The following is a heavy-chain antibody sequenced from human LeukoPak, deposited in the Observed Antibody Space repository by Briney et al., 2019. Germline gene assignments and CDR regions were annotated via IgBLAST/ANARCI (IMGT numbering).Heavy chain of an antibody. Sequence: ASVRVSCKTSGYTFTGYFMHWVRQAPGQGLEWMGRINPNSGDTHYAQSFQGRVTMTRDTSFSTAYMELNRLRSDDTAVYYCARGRGEMATIKGCAFDIWGQGTMVTVSS. V-gene: IGHV1-2*06. CDR2: INPNSGDT. J-gene: IGHJ3*02. CDR1: GYTFTGYF. CDR3: ARGRGEMATIKGCAFDI. D-gene: IGHD5-24*01.